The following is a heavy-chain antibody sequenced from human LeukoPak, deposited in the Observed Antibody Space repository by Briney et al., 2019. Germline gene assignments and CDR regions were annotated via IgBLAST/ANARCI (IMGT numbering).Heavy chain of an antibody. V-gene: IGHV3-11*04. D-gene: IGHD5-18*01. J-gene: IGHJ6*03. CDR1: GFTFSDHY. CDR2: IYNGGDTI. CDR3: ARFGYSHGYGWGGGYYYYYMDV. Sequence: GGSLRLSCATSGFTFSDHYMTWIRQAPGKGLETVSYIYNGGDTIYYADSVRGRFTISRDNAESSLYLQMNSLRAEDTAVYYCARFGYSHGYGWGGGYYYYYMDVWGKGTTVTVSS.